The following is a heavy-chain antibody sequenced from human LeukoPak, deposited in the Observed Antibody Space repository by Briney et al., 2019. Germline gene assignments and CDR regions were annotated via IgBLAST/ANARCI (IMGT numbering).Heavy chain of an antibody. CDR2: IYYSGSA. CDR1: GGSISSGGYY. CDR3: ARVGYYDFWSGYYPYYFDY. Sequence: SETLSLTCTVSGGSISSGGYYWSWIRQHPGKGLEWIGYIYYSGSAYYNPSLKSRVTISVDTSKNQFSLKLSSVTAADMAVYYCARVGYYDFWSGYYPYYFDYWGQGTLVTVSS. V-gene: IGHV4-31*03. D-gene: IGHD3-3*01. J-gene: IGHJ4*02.